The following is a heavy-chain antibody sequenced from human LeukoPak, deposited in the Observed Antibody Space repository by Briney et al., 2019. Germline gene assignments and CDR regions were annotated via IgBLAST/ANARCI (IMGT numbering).Heavy chain of an antibody. CDR3: ARGLTMVRGVRVPGY. J-gene: IGHJ4*02. CDR1: GYTFTSYG. V-gene: IGHV1-18*01. D-gene: IGHD3-10*01. Sequence: GASVKVSCKASGYTFTSYGISWVRQAPGQGLEWMGWISAYNGNTNYAQKLQGRVTMTTDTSTSTAYMELRSLRSEDTAVYYCARGLTMVRGVRVPGYWGQGTLVTVSS. CDR2: ISAYNGNT.